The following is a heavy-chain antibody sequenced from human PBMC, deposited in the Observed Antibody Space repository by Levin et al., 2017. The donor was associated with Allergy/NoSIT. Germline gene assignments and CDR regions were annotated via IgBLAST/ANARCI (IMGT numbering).Heavy chain of an antibody. Sequence: SETLSLTCTVSGGSISSSSYYWGWIRQPPGKGLEWIGSIYYSGSTYYNPSLKSRVTISVDTSKNQFSLKLSSVTAADTAVYYCARPYYYGSAPDLNAFDIWGQGTMVTVSS. V-gene: IGHV4-39*01. D-gene: IGHD3-10*01. CDR1: GGSISSSSYY. J-gene: IGHJ3*02. CDR2: IYYSGST. CDR3: ARPYYYGSAPDLNAFDI.